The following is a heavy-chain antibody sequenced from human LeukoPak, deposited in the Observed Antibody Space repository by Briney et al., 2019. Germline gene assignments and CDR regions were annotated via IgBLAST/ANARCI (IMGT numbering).Heavy chain of an antibody. CDR2: INHSGST. J-gene: IGHJ4*02. CDR3: ARGGFYCGGDCYVDY. D-gene: IGHD2-21*02. CDR1: GGSFSPYY. V-gene: IGHV4-34*01. Sequence: SETLSLTCAVYGGSFSPYYWSWIRQPPGKGLDWIGEINHSGSTNYNPSLKSRVTILVDTFKKQFSLRLSSPSSATAAVYYCARGGFYCGGDCYVDYWGQGTLVTVSS.